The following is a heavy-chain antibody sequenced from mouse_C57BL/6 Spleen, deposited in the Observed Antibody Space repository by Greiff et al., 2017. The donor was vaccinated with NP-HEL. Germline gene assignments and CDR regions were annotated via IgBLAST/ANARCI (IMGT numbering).Heavy chain of an antibody. J-gene: IGHJ1*03. CDR2: INPSNGGT. CDR3: ARERGNYDYDKDDWYFEV. D-gene: IGHD2-4*01. Sequence: QVQLQQPGTELVKPGASVKLSCKASGYTFTSYWMHWVKQRPGQGLEWIGNINPSNGGTNYNEKFKSKATLTVDKSSSTAYMQLSSLTSEDSAVYYCARERGNYDYDKDDWYFEVWGTGATVTVSS. CDR1: GYTFTSYW. V-gene: IGHV1-53*01.